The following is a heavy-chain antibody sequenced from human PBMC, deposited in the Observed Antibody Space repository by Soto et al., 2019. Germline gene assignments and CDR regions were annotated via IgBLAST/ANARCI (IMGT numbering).Heavy chain of an antibody. CDR3: ARSPQRGVVIALFDY. CDR2: IFSNDEK. J-gene: IGHJ4*02. V-gene: IGHV2-26*01. CDR1: GFSLSNASMG. D-gene: IGHD2-21*01. Sequence: QVTLKESGPVLVKPTETLTLTCTVSGFSLSNASMGVSWIRQPPGKALEWLAHIFSNDEKSYSTSLKSRLTVSKDTSKSQGVLTMTNMDPVDTATYYCARSPQRGVVIALFDYWGQGTLVTVSS.